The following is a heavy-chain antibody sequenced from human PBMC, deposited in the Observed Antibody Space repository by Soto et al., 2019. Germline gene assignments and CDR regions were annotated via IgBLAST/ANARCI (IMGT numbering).Heavy chain of an antibody. CDR1: GYTFTSYA. J-gene: IGHJ6*02. D-gene: IGHD3-22*01. Sequence: ASVKVSCKASGYTFTSYAMHWVRQAPGQRLEWMGWINAGNGNTKYSQKFQGRVAITRDTSASTAYMELSSLRSEDTAVYYCASDSSAGGYRYYYYGMDVWGQGTTVTVSS. V-gene: IGHV1-3*01. CDR2: INAGNGNT. CDR3: ASDSSAGGYRYYYYGMDV.